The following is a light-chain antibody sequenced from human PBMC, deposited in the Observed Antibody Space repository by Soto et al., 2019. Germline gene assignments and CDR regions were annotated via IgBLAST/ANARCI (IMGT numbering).Light chain of an antibody. CDR3: QQYNSNSWT. CDR1: QSIYSW. J-gene: IGKJ1*01. CDR2: LAS. Sequence: DIPMTQSPSTLSASVGDRDTITCRASQSIYSWLAWYQQKPGKAPKLLIYLASSLESGVPSRFSGSGSGTEFTLTISSLQPDDFATYYCQQYNSNSWTFGQGTKVESK. V-gene: IGKV1-5*03.